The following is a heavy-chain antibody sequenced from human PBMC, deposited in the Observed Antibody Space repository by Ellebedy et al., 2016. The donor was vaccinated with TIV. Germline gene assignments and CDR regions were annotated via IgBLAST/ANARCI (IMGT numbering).Heavy chain of an antibody. D-gene: IGHD5-12*01. V-gene: IGHV4-39*07. J-gene: IGHJ4*02. Sequence: MPSETLSLTCSVSGGSVSSTRYYWAWIRQPPGKGLEYIGSVYYSGSPYYNPSFKSRVTMSLDTSKNQFSLKVNSVTAADTAIYYCASHRGFYSGWSFDYWGQGTLTTVSS. CDR1: GGSVSSTRYY. CDR2: VYYSGSP. CDR3: ASHRGFYSGWSFDY.